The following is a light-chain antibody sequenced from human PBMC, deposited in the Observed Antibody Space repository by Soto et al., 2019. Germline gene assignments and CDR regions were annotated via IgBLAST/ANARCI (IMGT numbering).Light chain of an antibody. CDR1: QTISSNF. CDR3: QQCGSSPGT. Sequence: EIVLTQSPGTLSLSPGETATLSCRASQTISSNFLAWYQQKPGQAPRLLIYTVSTRATGIPDRFSGSGSGKDFTLTISRLEADDFAVYYCQQCGSSPGTFGQGTKVEI. CDR2: TVS. V-gene: IGKV3-20*01. J-gene: IGKJ1*01.